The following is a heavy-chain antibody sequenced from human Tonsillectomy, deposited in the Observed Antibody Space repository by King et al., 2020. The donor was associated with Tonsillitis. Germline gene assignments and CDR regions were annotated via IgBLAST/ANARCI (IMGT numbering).Heavy chain of an antibody. CDR2: INQDGIVK. D-gene: IGHD3-16*01. J-gene: IGHJ5*02. V-gene: IGHV3-7*01. CDR3: PRVGGWGWFDP. CDR1: GFTFTTYW. Sequence: VQLVESGGGLVQPGGSLRLSCAASGFTFTTYWMSWVRQAPGKGLEWGSKINQDGIVKYYVDSVKGRFTISRDNSKNSLYLEMNSLRGEETAVYYCPRVGGWGWFDPWGQGTLVTVSS.